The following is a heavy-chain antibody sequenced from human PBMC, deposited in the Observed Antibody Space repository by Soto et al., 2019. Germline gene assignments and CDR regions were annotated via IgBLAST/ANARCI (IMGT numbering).Heavy chain of an antibody. CDR3: VRGGIAGHWFDP. D-gene: IGHD2-15*01. CDR1: RAFINSVGFY. Sequence: SETLSLTCSVSRAFINSVGFYYSWIRQPPGKGLEWLGYIFHSGSTLYNPSLRGRLTLSADTSRNQLSLHLTSVTAADTAVYYCVRGGIAGHWFDPWGQGILVTVSS. J-gene: IGHJ5*02. CDR2: IFHSGST. V-gene: IGHV4-31*03.